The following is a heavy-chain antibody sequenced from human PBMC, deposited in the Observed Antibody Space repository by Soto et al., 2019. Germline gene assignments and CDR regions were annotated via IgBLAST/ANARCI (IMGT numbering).Heavy chain of an antibody. CDR2: IYYSGST. Sequence: QLQLQESGPGLVKPSETLSLTCTVSGGSISSSSYYWGWIRQPPGKGLEWIGSIYYSGSTYYNPSLKSRVTLSVDTSKNQFSLKLSSVTAADTAVYYCARRAAAGHNWFDPWGQGTLVTVSS. J-gene: IGHJ5*02. V-gene: IGHV4-39*01. D-gene: IGHD6-13*01. CDR3: ARRAAAGHNWFDP. CDR1: GGSISSSSYY.